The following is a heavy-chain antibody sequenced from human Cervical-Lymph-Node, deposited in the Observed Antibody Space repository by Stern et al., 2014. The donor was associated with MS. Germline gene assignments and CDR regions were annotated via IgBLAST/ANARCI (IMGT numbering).Heavy chain of an antibody. CDR2: IDPSGGST. J-gene: IGHJ4*02. CDR3: AREHTAMGLGY. Sequence: VQLVQSGAEVKKPGASVKVSCTASGYTFTSYYVHWVRQAPGEGIEWMGIIDPSGGSTSYAQKFQGRVTLTRDTSTSTVYMELNSLRSDDPAMYYCAREHTAMGLGYWGQGTLVTVSS. D-gene: IGHD5-18*01. CDR1: GYTFTSYY. V-gene: IGHV1-46*01.